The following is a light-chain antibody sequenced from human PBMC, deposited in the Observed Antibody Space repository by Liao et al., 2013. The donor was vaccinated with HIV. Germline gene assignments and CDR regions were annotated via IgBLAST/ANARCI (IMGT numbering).Light chain of an antibody. CDR1: KLEDKF. V-gene: IGLV3-1*01. J-gene: IGLJ3*02. CDR2: QDD. CDR3: QTWDSSTVV. Sequence: SYELTQPPSMSVSPGQTASITCSGDKLEDKFVCWFQQKPGQSPVLVIYQDDKRPSTIPERFSGSNSGNTATLTISGTQALDEADYYCQTWDSSTVVFGGGTKLTVL.